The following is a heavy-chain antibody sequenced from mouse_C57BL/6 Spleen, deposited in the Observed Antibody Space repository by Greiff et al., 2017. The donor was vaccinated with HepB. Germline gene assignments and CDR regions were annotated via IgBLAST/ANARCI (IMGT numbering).Heavy chain of an antibody. J-gene: IGHJ4*01. Sequence: VQRVESGPELVKPGASVKISCKASGYAFSSSWMNWVKQRPGKGLEWIGRIYPGDGDTNYNGKFKGKATLTADKSSSTAYMQLSSLTSEDSAVYFCASYYGSSPYYAMDYWGQGTSVTVSS. CDR1: GYAFSSSW. V-gene: IGHV1-82*01. CDR3: ASYYGSSPYYAMDY. CDR2: IYPGDGDT. D-gene: IGHD1-1*01.